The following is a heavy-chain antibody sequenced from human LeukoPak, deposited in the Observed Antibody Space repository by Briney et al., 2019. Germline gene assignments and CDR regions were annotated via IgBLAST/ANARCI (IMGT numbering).Heavy chain of an antibody. D-gene: IGHD1-26*01. CDR2: IYHSGST. CDR1: GYSISSGYY. J-gene: IGHJ4*02. CDR3: ASQVGTVKIDY. V-gene: IGHV4-38-2*02. Sequence: PSETLSLTCTASGYSISSGYYWGWIRQPPGKGLEWIGSIYHSGSTYYNPSLKSRVTISVDTSKNQFSLKLSSVTAADTAVYYCASQVGTVKIDYWGQGTLVTVSS.